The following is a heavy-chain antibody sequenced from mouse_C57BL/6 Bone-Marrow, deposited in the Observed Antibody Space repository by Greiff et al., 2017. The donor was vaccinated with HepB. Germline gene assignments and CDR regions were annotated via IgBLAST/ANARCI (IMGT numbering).Heavy chain of an antibody. CDR2: ISSGSGTI. CDR1: GFTFSDYG. D-gene: IGHD1-1*01. CDR3: ARDYGSDY. Sequence: EVKVVESGGGLVKPGGSLKLSCAASGFTFSDYGMHWVRQAPEKGLEWVAYISSGSGTIYYADTVKGRFTISRDNAKNTLFLQMTSLRSEDTAMYYCARDYGSDYWGQGTTLTVSS. J-gene: IGHJ2*01. V-gene: IGHV5-17*01.